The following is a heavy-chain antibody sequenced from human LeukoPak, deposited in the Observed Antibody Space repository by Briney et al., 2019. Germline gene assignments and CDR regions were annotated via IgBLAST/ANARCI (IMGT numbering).Heavy chain of an antibody. J-gene: IGHJ6*02. CDR1: GFTFSSYW. Sequence: GGSLRLSCAASGFTFSSYWMNWARQAPGKGLEWVASINHNGNVNYYVESVKGRFTISRDNAKNSLYLQMSNLRAEDTAVYFCARGGGLDVWGQGATVTVSS. CDR2: INHNGNVN. D-gene: IGHD3-16*01. CDR3: ARGGGLDV. V-gene: IGHV3-7*03.